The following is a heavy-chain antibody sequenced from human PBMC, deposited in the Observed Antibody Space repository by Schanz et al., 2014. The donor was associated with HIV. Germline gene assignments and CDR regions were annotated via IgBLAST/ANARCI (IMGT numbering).Heavy chain of an antibody. J-gene: IGHJ4*02. CDR2: IVPALRTA. V-gene: IGHV1-69*01. CDR1: GVTFDSYA. Sequence: QVQLVESGAEVKMPGSSVKVSCKASGVTFDSYAISWVRQAPGQGLEWMGGIVPALRTANYVQKLQGRTTISADESTNTVYLELSSLRLEDTAVYYCARDRYYDHWGQGTLVTVSS. D-gene: IGHD3-10*01. CDR3: ARDRYYDH.